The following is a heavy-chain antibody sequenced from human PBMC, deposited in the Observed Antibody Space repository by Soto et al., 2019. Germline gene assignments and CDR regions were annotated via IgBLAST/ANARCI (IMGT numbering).Heavy chain of an antibody. CDR1: GGSISSYY. CDR2: IYYSGST. V-gene: IGHV4-59*01. CDR3: ARDNLDYYGMGV. Sequence: SETLSLTCTVSGGSISSYYWSWIRQPPGKGLEWIGYIYYSGSTNYNPSLKSRVTISVDTSKNQFSLKLSSVTAADTAVYYCARDNLDYYGMGVWGQGTTVTVSS. J-gene: IGHJ6*02.